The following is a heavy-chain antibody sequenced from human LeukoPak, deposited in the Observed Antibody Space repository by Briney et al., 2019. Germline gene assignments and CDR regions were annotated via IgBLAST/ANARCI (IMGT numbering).Heavy chain of an antibody. J-gene: IGHJ3*02. Sequence: SETLSLTCTVSGGSISSSSYYWGWIRQPPGKGLEWIGSIYYSGSTYYNPSLKSRVTISVDTSKNQFSLKLSSVTAADTAVYYCARDSDSSGYYYGRDAFDIWGQGTMVTVSS. CDR1: GGSISSSSYY. V-gene: IGHV4-39*07. CDR3: ARDSDSSGYYYGRDAFDI. CDR2: IYYSGST. D-gene: IGHD3-22*01.